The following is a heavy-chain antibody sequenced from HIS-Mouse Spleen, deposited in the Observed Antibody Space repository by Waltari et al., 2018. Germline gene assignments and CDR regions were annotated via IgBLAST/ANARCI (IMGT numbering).Heavy chain of an antibody. Sequence: EVQLVESGGGLVQPGGSLRLSCAASGFTFSSYWMSWVRQAPGKGLEWVANIKQDGSEKYYVDSVKGRFTISRDNAKNSLYLQMNSLRAEDTAVYYCAREGGIVGATWKYYFDYWGQGTLVTVSS. V-gene: IGHV3-7*01. CDR3: AREGGIVGATWKYYFDY. J-gene: IGHJ4*02. CDR1: GFTFSSYW. D-gene: IGHD1-26*01. CDR2: IKQDGSEK.